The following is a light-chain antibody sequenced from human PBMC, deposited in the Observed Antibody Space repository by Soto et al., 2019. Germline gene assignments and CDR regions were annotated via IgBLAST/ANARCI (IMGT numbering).Light chain of an antibody. V-gene: IGKV3-15*01. Sequence: EIVMTQSPATLSVSPGERATLSCRASQSVSSNLAWYQQKPGQAPRLLIYGASTRATGIPARFSGSGSGTEFTITISSLQSEDFAVYYCQQYNNLPPWTFGQGTKVEIK. CDR2: GAS. J-gene: IGKJ1*01. CDR1: QSVSSN. CDR3: QQYNNLPPWT.